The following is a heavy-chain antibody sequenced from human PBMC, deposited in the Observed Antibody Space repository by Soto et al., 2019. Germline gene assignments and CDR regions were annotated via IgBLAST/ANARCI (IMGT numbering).Heavy chain of an antibody. D-gene: IGHD2-8*01. V-gene: IGHV3-23*01. CDR3: AKGALGDIVLMVYAIRRSYYYGMDV. CDR1: GFTFSSYA. J-gene: IGHJ6*02. CDR2: ISGSGGST. Sequence: PGGSLRLSCAASGFTFSSYAMSWFRQAPGKGLEWVSAISGSGGSTYYADSVKGRFTISRDNSKNTLYLQMNSLRAEDTAVYYCAKGALGDIVLMVYAIRRSYYYGMDVWGQGTTVTVSS.